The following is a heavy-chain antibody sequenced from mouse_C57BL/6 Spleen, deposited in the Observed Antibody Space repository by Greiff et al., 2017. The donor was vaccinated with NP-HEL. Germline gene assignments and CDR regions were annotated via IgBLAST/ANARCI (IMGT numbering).Heavy chain of an antibody. Sequence: EVQLQESGGGLVQPKGSLKLSCAASGFSFNTYAMNWVRQAPGKGLEWVARIRSKSNNYATYYADSVKDRFTISRDDSESMLYLQMNNLKTEDTAMYYCVRHYDYDGDYYAMDYWGQGTSVTVSS. CDR3: VRHYDYDGDYYAMDY. J-gene: IGHJ4*01. CDR1: GFSFNTYA. CDR2: IRSKSNNYAT. D-gene: IGHD2-4*01. V-gene: IGHV10-1*01.